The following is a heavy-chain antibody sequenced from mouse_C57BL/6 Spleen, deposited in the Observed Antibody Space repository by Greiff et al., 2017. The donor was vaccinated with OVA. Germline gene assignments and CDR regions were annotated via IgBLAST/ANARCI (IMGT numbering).Heavy chain of an antibody. CDR1: GYTFTSYW. J-gene: IGHJ2*01. CDR3: ARYGFYPDY. V-gene: IGHV1-55*01. D-gene: IGHD1-1*01. CDR2: IYPGSGST. Sequence: QVQLQQSGAELVKPGASVKMSCKASGYTFTSYWITWVKQRPGQGLVWIGDIYPGSGSTNYNEKFKSKATLTVDTSSSTAYMQLSSLTSEDSAVYYCARYGFYPDYWGQGTTLTVSS.